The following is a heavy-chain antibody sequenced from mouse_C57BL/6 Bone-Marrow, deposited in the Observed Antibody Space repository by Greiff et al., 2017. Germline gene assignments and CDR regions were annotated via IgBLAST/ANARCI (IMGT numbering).Heavy chain of an antibody. CDR1: GFTFSSYG. CDR2: ISSGGSYT. D-gene: IGHD1-1*01. J-gene: IGHJ4*01. CDR3: ARQGTVVANYYAMDY. Sequence: EVKLVESGGDLVKPGGSLKLSCAASGFTFSSYGMSWVRQTPDKRLEWVATISSGGSYTYYPDSVKGRFTISRDNAKNTLYLQMSSLKSEDTAMYYCARQGTVVANYYAMDYWGQGTSVTVSS. V-gene: IGHV5-6*01.